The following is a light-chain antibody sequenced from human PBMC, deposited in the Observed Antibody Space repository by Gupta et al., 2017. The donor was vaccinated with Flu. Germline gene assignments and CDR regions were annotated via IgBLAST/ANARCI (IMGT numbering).Light chain of an antibody. Sequence: DIQMTQSPSSLSASVGDRVTITCRASRNINDWLAWYQQRPGKAPQVLISKASKLESGVPSRFSGSGSGTEFTLTISSLQPEDLATYYCQQYSDMLTFGQGTKLEIE. CDR2: KAS. CDR1: RNINDW. V-gene: IGKV1-5*03. J-gene: IGKJ2*01. CDR3: QQYSDMLT.